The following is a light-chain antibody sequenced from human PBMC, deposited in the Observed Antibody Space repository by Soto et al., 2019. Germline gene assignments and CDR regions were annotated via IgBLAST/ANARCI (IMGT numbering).Light chain of an antibody. Sequence: EIVLTQSPGTLSLSPGERAALSCRASHSVGGNSLAWYQQKPGQAPRVLIFGASNRAPGIPDRFSASGSETDFTLTISRLEPEDFAVYYCQQYVSSPRTFGQGPKVDIK. CDR1: HSVGGNS. CDR2: GAS. V-gene: IGKV3-20*01. CDR3: QQYVSSPRT. J-gene: IGKJ2*01.